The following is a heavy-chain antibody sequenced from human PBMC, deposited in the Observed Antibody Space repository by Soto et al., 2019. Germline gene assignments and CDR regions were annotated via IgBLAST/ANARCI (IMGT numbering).Heavy chain of an antibody. J-gene: IGHJ1*01. V-gene: IGHV3-9*01. CDR3: VVGATGNFQH. CDR2: ISWNSGSI. D-gene: IGHD1-26*01. CDR1: GFTFDGYA. Sequence: GGSLRLSCAASGFTFDGYAMHWVRQAPGKGLEWVSGISWNSGSIGYADSVKGRFTISRDNAKNSLYLQMNSLRAEDTALYYCVVGATGNFQHWGQGTLVTVSS.